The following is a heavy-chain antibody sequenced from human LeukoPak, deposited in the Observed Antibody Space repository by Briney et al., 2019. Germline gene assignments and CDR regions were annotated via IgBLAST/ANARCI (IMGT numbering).Heavy chain of an antibody. V-gene: IGHV1-46*01. CDR1: GYTFTSYY. CDR2: INPSGGST. CDR3: ARAAYYDFWSGYRYYYYGMDV. J-gene: IGHJ6*02. Sequence: ASVKVSCEASGYTFTSYYMHWVRQAPGQGLEWMGIINPSGGSTSYAQKFQGRVTMTRDTSTSTVYMELSSLRSEDTAVYYCARAAYYDFWSGYRYYYYGMDVWGQGTTVTVSS. D-gene: IGHD3-3*01.